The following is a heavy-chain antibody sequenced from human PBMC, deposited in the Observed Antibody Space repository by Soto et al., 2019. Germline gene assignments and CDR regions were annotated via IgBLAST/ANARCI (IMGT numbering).Heavy chain of an antibody. CDR2: IYYSGST. D-gene: IGHD3-10*01. CDR3: ARAIITIVRGVIDWLGP. J-gene: IGHJ5*02. Sequence: SETLSLTCTVSGGSVSSGSYYWSWIRQPPGKGLEWIGYIYYSGSTNYNPSLKSRVTISVDTSKNQFSLKLSSVTAADTAVYYCARAIITIVRGVIDWLGPWGQGTLVTVYS. CDR1: GGSVSSGSYY. V-gene: IGHV4-61*01.